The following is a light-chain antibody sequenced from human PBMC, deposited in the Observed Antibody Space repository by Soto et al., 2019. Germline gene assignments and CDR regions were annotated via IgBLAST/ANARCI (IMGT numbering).Light chain of an antibody. J-gene: IGKJ5*01. CDR2: DAS. Sequence: ETVLTQSPATLSLSTGERATLSYRASQSISSYLAWYQQKPGPAPRLLLYDASNRATGIPARFSGSGSGTDFTLTISSLEPEDFAVYYCQQRSNWPPITFGQGTRLQI. CDR3: QQRSNWPPIT. V-gene: IGKV3-11*01. CDR1: QSISSY.